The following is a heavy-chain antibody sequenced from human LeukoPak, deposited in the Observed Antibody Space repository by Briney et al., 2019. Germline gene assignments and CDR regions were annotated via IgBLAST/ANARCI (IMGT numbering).Heavy chain of an antibody. CDR3: ASREFGELFPRVDY. V-gene: IGHV3-23*01. CDR1: GFTFSSYA. D-gene: IGHD3-10*01. J-gene: IGHJ4*02. CDR2: ISTSGSTT. Sequence: GGSLRLSCAASGFTFSSYAVSWVRQAPGKGLEWVSAISTSGSTTYYADSVRGRFTISRDNSKNTLCLQMNSLRVEDTAVYYCASREFGELFPRVDYWGQGTLVTVSS.